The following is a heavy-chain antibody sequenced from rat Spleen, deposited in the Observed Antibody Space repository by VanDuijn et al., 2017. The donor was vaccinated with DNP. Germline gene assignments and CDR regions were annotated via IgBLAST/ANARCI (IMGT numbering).Heavy chain of an antibody. CDR3: TRGGTYYFDY. Sequence: EVQLVESGGGLAQPGRSLKLSCTAPGFTFNGYAMAWVRQAPKKVLEWVASVTYDGSRTFYRDSVKGRFTISRDNAKSTLFLQMDSLRSEDTATYYCTRGGTYYFDYWGQGVMVTVSS. CDR2: VTYDGSRT. V-gene: IGHV5-17*01. J-gene: IGHJ2*01. CDR1: GFTFNGYA.